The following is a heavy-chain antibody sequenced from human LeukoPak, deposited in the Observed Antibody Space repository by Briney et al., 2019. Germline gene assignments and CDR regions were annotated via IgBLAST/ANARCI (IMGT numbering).Heavy chain of an antibody. Sequence: GGSLRLSCAAAGFTFSTYWMSWVRQAPGKGLEWVANIKEDGSEKYYGDSVKGRFTISRDNAKNSLYLQMNSLRAEDTAVYCARDSSGYQWGQGTLVTVSS. CDR2: IKEDGSEK. V-gene: IGHV3-7*01. D-gene: IGHD3-22*01. J-gene: IGHJ4*02. CDR3: ARDSSGYQ. CDR1: GFTFSTYW.